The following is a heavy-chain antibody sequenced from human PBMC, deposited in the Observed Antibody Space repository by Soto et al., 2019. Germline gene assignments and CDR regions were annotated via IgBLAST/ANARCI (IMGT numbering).Heavy chain of an antibody. J-gene: IGHJ4*02. Sequence: EVQLLESGGGMVHPGGSLRLSCTTSGFTFSRHAMTWVRQAPGRGLQWVSSISNSDDSTYYAASVKGRFTISRDISRSTLYLQMDSLRAEDTAVYYCAKGYGDSDSWGQGTQVTVSS. CDR1: GFTFSRHA. V-gene: IGHV3-23*01. D-gene: IGHD4-17*01. CDR3: AKGYGDSDS. CDR2: ISNSDDST.